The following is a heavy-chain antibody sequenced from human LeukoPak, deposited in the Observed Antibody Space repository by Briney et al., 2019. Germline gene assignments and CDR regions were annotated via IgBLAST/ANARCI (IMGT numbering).Heavy chain of an antibody. CDR1: GGSISSDY. Sequence: SETLSLTCTVSGGSISSDYWTWIRQPPGKGLEWIGEINHSGSTNYNPSLKSRVTISVDTSKNQFSLKLSSVTAADTAVYYCARGPFIVVVPAAIPRDYYYYYMDVWGKGTTVTVSS. V-gene: IGHV4-34*01. D-gene: IGHD2-2*02. CDR2: INHSGST. J-gene: IGHJ6*03. CDR3: ARGPFIVVVPAAIPRDYYYYYMDV.